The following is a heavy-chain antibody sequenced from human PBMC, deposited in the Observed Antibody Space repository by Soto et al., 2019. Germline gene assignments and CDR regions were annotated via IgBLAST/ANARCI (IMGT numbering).Heavy chain of an antibody. CDR2: ISAYNGKT. V-gene: IGHV1-18*01. CDR3: ARRPRERAPDY. D-gene: IGHD6-25*01. Sequence: QVQLVQSGAEVKKPGASVKVSCEASGYTFNSYGISWVRQAPGQGLEWLGWISAYNGKTHYAQNPQGRVTMTTDTSTNTAYMELRSLRSDDTAMYYCARRPRERAPDYWGQGTLVTASS. CDR1: GYTFNSYG. J-gene: IGHJ4*02.